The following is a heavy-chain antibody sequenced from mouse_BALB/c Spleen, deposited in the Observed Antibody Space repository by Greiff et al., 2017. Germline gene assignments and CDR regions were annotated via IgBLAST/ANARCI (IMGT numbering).Heavy chain of an antibody. CDR2: IDPANGNT. D-gene: IGHD1-1*01. CDR1: GFNIKDTY. J-gene: IGHJ1*01. V-gene: IGHV14-3*02. CDR3: AREDYGSSYWYFDV. Sequence: EVMLVESGAELVKPGASVKLSCTASGFNIKDTYMHWVKQRPEQGLEWIGRIDPANGNTKYDPKFQGKATITADTSSNTAYLQLSSLTSEDTAVYYCAREDYGSSYWYFDVWGAGTTVTVSS.